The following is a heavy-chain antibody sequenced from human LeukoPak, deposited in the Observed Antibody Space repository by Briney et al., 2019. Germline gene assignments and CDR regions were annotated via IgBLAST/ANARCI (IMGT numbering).Heavy chain of an antibody. V-gene: IGHV4-30-2*01. J-gene: IGHJ6*02. CDR3: ARSSYYYGMDV. Sequence: SETLSLTCAVSGGSISSGGYSWSWIRQPPGKGLGWIGYIYHSGSTYYNPSLKSRVTISVDRSKNQFSLKLSSVTAADTAVYYCARSSYYYGMDVWGQGTTVTVSS. CDR1: GGSISSGGYS. CDR2: IYHSGST.